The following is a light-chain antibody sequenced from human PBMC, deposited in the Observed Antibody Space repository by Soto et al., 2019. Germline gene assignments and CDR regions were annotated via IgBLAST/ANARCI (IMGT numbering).Light chain of an antibody. J-gene: IGKJ1*01. Sequence: DIVMTQSPISLPVTPGEPASISCRSSQSLLHSNGYNYLDWYLQKPGQSPQLLIYLRSNRASGVPDRFSGRGSGTDFTLKISRVEAKDVGVYYCMQALQSPRTFGQGTKVEIK. CDR3: MQALQSPRT. CDR1: QSLLHSNGYNY. V-gene: IGKV2-28*01. CDR2: LRS.